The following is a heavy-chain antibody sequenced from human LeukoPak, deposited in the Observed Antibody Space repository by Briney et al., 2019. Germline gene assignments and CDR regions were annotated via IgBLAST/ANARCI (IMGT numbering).Heavy chain of an antibody. CDR2: TYYRSKWYN. CDR1: GDSVSSNSAA. CDR3: ARGEDCCGDCQYYYYYYMDV. Sequence: SQALSLTCAISGDSVSSNSAAWNWIRQSPSRGLEWLGRTYYRSKWYNDYAVSVKSRITINPDTSKNQFSLQLNSVTPEDTAVYYCARGEDCCGDCQYYYYYYMDVWGKGTTVTVSS. D-gene: IGHD2-21*02. J-gene: IGHJ6*03. V-gene: IGHV6-1*01.